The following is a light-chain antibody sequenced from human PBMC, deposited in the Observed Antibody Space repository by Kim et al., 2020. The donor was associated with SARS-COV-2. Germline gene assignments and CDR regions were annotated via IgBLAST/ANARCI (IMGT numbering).Light chain of an antibody. CDR1: QGISNY. CDR2: AAS. J-gene: IGKJ2*01. V-gene: IGKV1-27*01. Sequence: ASVGDRVTISCRTSQGISNYLAWYQQKPGKVPKLLIYAASNLQSGVPSRFSGSGSGTDFTLTISSLQPEDVATYYCQKYSSAPPYTFGQGTKLEIK. CDR3: QKYSSAPPYT.